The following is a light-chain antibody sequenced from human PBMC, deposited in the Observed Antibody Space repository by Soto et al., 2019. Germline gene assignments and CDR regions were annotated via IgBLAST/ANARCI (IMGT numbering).Light chain of an antibody. CDR3: QQYIKWPIP. CDR1: QTLSRNY. CDR2: GSS. Sequence: DIVSALNPSSLSFSPGERATLSCTFSQTLSRNYLAWCQQKPGHPPRLLIYGSSKRATGVPARFSGSGSGTEFTLTVSSLQSEDFAVHYCQQYIKWPIPFCQGRLL. J-gene: IGKJ5*01. V-gene: IGKV3D-7*01.